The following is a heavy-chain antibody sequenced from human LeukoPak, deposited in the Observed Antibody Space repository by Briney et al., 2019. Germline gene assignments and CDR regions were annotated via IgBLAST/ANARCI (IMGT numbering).Heavy chain of an antibody. V-gene: IGHV4-59*08. D-gene: IGHD2-8*01. CDR3: ARHEELTVSSYAYYGMDV. Sequence: SETLSLTCTVSGGSISSYYWSWIRQPPGKGLEWIGYIYYSGSTNYNPSLKSRVTISVDTSKNQFSLKLSSVTAADTAVYYCARHEELTVSSYAYYGMDVWGQGTTVTVSS. CDR1: GGSISSYY. CDR2: IYYSGST. J-gene: IGHJ6*02.